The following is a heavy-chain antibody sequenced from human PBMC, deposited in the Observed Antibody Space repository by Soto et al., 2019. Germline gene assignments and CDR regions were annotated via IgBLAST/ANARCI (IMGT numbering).Heavy chain of an antibody. CDR2: IYYSGST. CDR1: GGSISSSSYY. V-gene: IGHV4-39*01. Sequence: PSETLSLTCPVSGGSISSSSYYLGWIRQPPGKGLEWIGSIYYSGSTYYNPSLKSRVTISVDTSKNQFSLKLSSVTAADTAVYYCASQASPYYYYGMDVWGQGTTVTVSS. CDR3: ASQASPYYYYGMDV. J-gene: IGHJ6*02.